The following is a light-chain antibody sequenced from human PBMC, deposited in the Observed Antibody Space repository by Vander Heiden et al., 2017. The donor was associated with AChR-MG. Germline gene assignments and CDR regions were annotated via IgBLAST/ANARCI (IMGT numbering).Light chain of an antibody. CDR3: QQDCRPHLWT. V-gene: IGKV3-20*01. CDR2: DAS. CDR1: QNVNNK. Sequence: EIVLTQSPGTLSLSPRERATLSCRASQNVNNKFDWYQHKPGQAPKLLIYDASSRATGIPDRFSGSGSGTDFTLTISRLEPEDFAVYYWQQDCRPHLWTVGQGIQVEIK. J-gene: IGKJ1*01.